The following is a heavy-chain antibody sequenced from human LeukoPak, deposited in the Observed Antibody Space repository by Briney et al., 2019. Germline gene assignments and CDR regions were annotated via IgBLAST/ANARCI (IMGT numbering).Heavy chain of an antibody. CDR3: AKAWWSTSSGGDSFGI. CDR2: FSGPGKT. CDR1: GFALSNSA. Sequence: GGSLRLSCAASGFALSNSAMSWVRQAPGKGLEWVSGFSGPGKTYYADSVKGRFTISRDTSKSTLYLQINSLRAEDTAVYYCAKAWWSTSSGGDSFGIWGQGTMVTVSS. V-gene: IGHV3-23*01. J-gene: IGHJ3*02. D-gene: IGHD6-6*01.